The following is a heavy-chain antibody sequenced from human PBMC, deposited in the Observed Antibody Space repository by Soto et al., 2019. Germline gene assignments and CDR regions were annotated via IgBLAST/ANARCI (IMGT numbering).Heavy chain of an antibody. D-gene: IGHD2-15*01. CDR2: ISYDGSNK. CDR1: GFTFSSYG. V-gene: IGHV3-30*18. Sequence: GGSLRLSCAASGFTFSSYGIHWVRQAPGKGLEWVAVISYDGSNKYYADSVKGRFTISRDNSKNTLYLQMNSLRAEDTAVYYCAKGGPSVAATGSSFDYWGQGTLVTVLL. J-gene: IGHJ4*02. CDR3: AKGGPSVAATGSSFDY.